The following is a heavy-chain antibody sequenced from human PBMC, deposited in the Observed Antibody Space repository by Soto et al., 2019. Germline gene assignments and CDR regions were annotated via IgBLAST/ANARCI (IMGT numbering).Heavy chain of an antibody. V-gene: IGHV4-31*03. J-gene: IGHJ4*02. CDR1: GVSISSGGYY. D-gene: IGHD3-22*01. Sequence: PSDTLSLTCTVSGVSISSGGYYWILIRQHPGKGLEWIGYIYYSGSTYYNPSLKSRVTISVDTSKNQFSLKLSSVTAADTAVYYCAKTYYYDSSGYYPPFEYWGQGTLVNVAS. CDR3: AKTYYYDSSGYYPPFEY. CDR2: IYYSGST.